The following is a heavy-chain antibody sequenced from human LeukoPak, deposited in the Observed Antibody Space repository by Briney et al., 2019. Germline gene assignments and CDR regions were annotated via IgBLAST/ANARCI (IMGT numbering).Heavy chain of an antibody. D-gene: IGHD3-16*02. CDR1: GFTFSSYG. Sequence: GGSLRLSCAASGFTFSSYGMHWVRQAAGKGLECVAVISYDGSNKYYADSVKGRFTISRDNSKNTLYLQMNSLRAEDTAVYYCAKVLLRLGELSPFDYWGQGTLVTVSS. CDR2: ISYDGSNK. J-gene: IGHJ4*02. V-gene: IGHV3-30*18. CDR3: AKVLLRLGELSPFDY.